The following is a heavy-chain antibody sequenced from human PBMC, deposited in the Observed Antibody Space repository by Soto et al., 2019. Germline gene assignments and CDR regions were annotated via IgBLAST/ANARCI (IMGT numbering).Heavy chain of an antibody. V-gene: IGHV1-18*01. J-gene: IGHJ5*02. CDR2: TSAYNGNT. CDR3: ARNRLDYDFWSGYYRGGNWFDP. CDR1: GYTFTSYG. D-gene: IGHD3-3*01. Sequence: ASVKVSCKASGYTFTSYGISWVRQAPGQGLEWMGWTSAYNGNTNYAQKLQGRVTMTTDTSTSTAYMELRRLRSDDTAVYYCARNRLDYDFWSGYYRGGNWFDPWGQGTLVTVSS.